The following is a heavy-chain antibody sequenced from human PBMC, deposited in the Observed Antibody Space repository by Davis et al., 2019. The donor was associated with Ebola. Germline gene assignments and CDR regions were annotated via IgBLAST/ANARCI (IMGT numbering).Heavy chain of an antibody. Sequence: ASVKVSCKASGYTFTGYYMHWVRQAPGQGLEWMGWINPNSGGTNYAQKFQGRVTMTRNTSISTAYMELSSLRSDDTAVYYCARAVAGPHNWFDPWGQGTLVTVSS. CDR1: GYTFTGYY. D-gene: IGHD6-19*01. V-gene: IGHV1-2*02. CDR3: ARAVAGPHNWFDP. J-gene: IGHJ5*02. CDR2: INPNSGGT.